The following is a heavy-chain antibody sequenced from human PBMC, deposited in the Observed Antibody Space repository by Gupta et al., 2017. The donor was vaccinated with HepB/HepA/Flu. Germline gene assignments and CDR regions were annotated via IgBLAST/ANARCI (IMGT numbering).Heavy chain of an antibody. D-gene: IGHD1-26*01. V-gene: IGHV3-11*01. CDR2: ISSSGTYI. CDR1: GFTLSYYY. J-gene: IGHJ3*02. Sequence: QVQLVASGGGLVKPGESLRLSCADSGFTLSYYYMSWIRQAPGKGLELISYISSSGTYIYYADSVRGRFTISRDNTKNSLYLQMSSLRADDTAVYYCATGGRGSRRNGFDIWGQGTMVIVSS. CDR3: ATGGRGSRRNGFDI.